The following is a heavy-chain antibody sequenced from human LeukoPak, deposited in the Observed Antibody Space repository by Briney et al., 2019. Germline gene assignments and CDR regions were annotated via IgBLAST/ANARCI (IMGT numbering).Heavy chain of an antibody. CDR1: GFTFSSYE. D-gene: IGHD2-15*01. CDR2: ISSSGSTI. CDR3: ARDFDCSGGSCYSAYFDY. Sequence: GGSLRLSCAASGFTFSSYEMNWFRQAPVKGLEWVSYISSSGSTIYYADSVKGRFTISRDNAKNSLYLQMNSLRAEDTAVYYCARDFDCSGGSCYSAYFDYWGQGTLVTVSS. V-gene: IGHV3-48*03. J-gene: IGHJ4*02.